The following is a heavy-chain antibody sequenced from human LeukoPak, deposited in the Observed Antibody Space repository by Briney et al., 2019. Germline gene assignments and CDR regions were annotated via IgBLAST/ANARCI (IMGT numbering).Heavy chain of an antibody. D-gene: IGHD6-13*01. Sequence: GGSLRLSCAASGFTFSSYAMSWVRQAPGKGLEWVSAISGSGGSTYCADSVKGRFTISRDNSKNTLYLQMNSLRAEDTAVYYCAKVNKVIPGYSSSWYRGWFDPWGQGTLVTVSS. CDR2: ISGSGGST. CDR3: AKVNKVIPGYSSSWYRGWFDP. CDR1: GFTFSSYA. V-gene: IGHV3-23*01. J-gene: IGHJ5*02.